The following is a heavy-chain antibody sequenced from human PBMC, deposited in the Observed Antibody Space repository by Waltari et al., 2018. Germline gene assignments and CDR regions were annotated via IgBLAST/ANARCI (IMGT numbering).Heavy chain of an antibody. CDR1: GGSFRSYY. Sequence: QVQLQQWGAGLLKPSATLSLTCGVRGGSFRSYYWSWIRQSPGKGLEWIGEINHAGNIHYNPSFKSRVTMSIDTARNQFSLEVKSVIAADTAVYFCARISGLDYATPMWGLGTVVTVSS. J-gene: IGHJ3*01. CDR2: INHAGNI. CDR3: ARISGLDYATPM. V-gene: IGHV4-34*01. D-gene: IGHD5-12*01.